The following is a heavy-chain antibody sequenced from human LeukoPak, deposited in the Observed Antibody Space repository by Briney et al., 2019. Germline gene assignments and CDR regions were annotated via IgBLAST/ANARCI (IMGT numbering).Heavy chain of an antibody. CDR1: GFTFSSYW. CDR3: ASVSGWYGQYFQH. CDR2: INSDGSTT. J-gene: IGHJ1*01. D-gene: IGHD6-19*01. Sequence: PGGSLRLSCAASGFTFSSYWMHWVRQAPGKGLVWDSRINSDGSTTSYADSVKGRFTISRDNAKNTLYLQMNSLRAEDTAVYYCASVSGWYGQYFQHWGQGTLVTVSS. V-gene: IGHV3-74*01.